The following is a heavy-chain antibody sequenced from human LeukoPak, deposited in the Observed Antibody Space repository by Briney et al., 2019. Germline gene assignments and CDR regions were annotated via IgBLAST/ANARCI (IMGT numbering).Heavy chain of an antibody. J-gene: IGHJ5*02. CDR2: IYYSGST. D-gene: IGHD1-26*01. Sequence: PSETLSLTCTVSGGSISNYYWSWIRQPPGKGLEWIGYIYYSGSTNYNPSLKSRVTISVDTSKNQFSLKLSSVTAADTAVYYCARDLSGFDPWGQGTLVTVSS. CDR3: ARDLSGFDP. CDR1: GGSISNYY. V-gene: IGHV4-59*01.